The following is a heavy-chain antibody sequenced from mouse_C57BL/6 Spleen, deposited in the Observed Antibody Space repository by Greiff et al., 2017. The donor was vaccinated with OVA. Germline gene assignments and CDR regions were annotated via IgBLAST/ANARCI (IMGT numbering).Heavy chain of an antibody. CDR3: ARSNYWAMDY. Sequence: VKLQESGPELVKPGASVKISCKASGYAFSSSWMNWVKQRPGKGLEWIGRIYPGDGDTNYNGKFKGKATLTADKSSSTAYMQLSSLTSEDSAVYFCARSNYWAMDYWGQGTSVTVSS. CDR1: GYAFSSSW. D-gene: IGHD2-5*01. CDR2: IYPGDGDT. V-gene: IGHV1-82*01. J-gene: IGHJ4*01.